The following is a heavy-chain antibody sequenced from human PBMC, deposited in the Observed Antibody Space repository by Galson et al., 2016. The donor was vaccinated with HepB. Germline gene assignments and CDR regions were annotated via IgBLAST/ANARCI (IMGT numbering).Heavy chain of an antibody. J-gene: IGHJ4*02. CDR2: ITWYGGDT. V-gene: IGHV3-43*01. CDR1: GFTFGDYT. Sequence: SLRLSCAASGFTFGDYTMHWVRQTPEKGLEWVSLITWYGGDTYYADSVKGRFTISRDNSKNSLYLQMNSLRTEDTALYYCAKDNPLSPGAFDYWGQGTLATVSS. D-gene: IGHD3-16*01. CDR3: AKDNPLSPGAFDY.